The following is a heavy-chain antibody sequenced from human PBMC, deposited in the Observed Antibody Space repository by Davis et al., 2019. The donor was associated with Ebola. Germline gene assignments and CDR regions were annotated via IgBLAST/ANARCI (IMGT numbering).Heavy chain of an antibody. J-gene: IGHJ4*01. CDR2: IKRKSDGETT. D-gene: IGHD1-7*01. V-gene: IGHV3-15*01. CDR3: STGGVAWNYIGL. CDR1: GFTFSNAF. Sequence: GESLKISCAASGFTFSNAFLRRVRQAPGQGLEWVGRIKRKSDGETTDYATPVKGRFTISRDDSKNTLFLQMDSLKTEDTAVYYCSTGGVAWNYIGLWGHGTLVTVSS.